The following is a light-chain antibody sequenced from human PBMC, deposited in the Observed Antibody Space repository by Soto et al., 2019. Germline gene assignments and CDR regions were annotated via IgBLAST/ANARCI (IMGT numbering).Light chain of an antibody. CDR2: AAS. CDR1: QSISSC. Sequence: DIQITQSPSTLSASVGDRVTITCWASQSISSCLNWYQQKPGKAPKLLIYAASSLQSGVPSRFSGSGSGTDFTLTISSLQPDDFATYYCQQYYSYSWTFGQGTKVDI. CDR3: QQYYSYSWT. J-gene: IGKJ1*01. V-gene: IGKV1-5*01.